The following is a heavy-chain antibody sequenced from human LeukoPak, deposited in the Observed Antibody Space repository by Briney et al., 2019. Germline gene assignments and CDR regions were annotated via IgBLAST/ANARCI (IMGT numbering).Heavy chain of an antibody. Sequence: GGSLRLSCAASGFTFSSYAMSWVRQAPGKGLEWVSAISGSGGSTYYADSVKGRFTISRDNSKNTLYLQMNSLRAEDTAVYYCARDTGIAMGSPFDYWGQGTLVTVSS. D-gene: IGHD6-19*01. CDR2: ISGSGGST. CDR1: GFTFSSYA. CDR3: ARDTGIAMGSPFDY. V-gene: IGHV3-23*01. J-gene: IGHJ4*02.